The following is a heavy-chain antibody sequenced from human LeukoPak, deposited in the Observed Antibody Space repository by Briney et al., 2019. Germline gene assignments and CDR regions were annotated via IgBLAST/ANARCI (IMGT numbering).Heavy chain of an antibody. J-gene: IGHJ6*03. CDR3: ARADRGYDSSGYRYYYYYYMDV. CDR1: GGSPSRSY. CDR2: IYYSGST. D-gene: IGHD3-22*01. V-gene: IGHV4-59*01. Sequence: PSETLSLTCTDSGGSPSRSYWSWIRPPPGKGLEWIGYIYYSGSTNYNPSLKSRVTISVDTSKNQFSLKLSSVTAADTAVYYCARADRGYDSSGYRYYYYYYMDVWGKGTTVTVSS.